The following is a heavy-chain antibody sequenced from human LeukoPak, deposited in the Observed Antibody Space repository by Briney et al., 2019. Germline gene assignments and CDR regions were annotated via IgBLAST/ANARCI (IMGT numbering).Heavy chain of an antibody. CDR3: ATGGRSGVALEQ. Sequence: GGSLRLSCLVSGLIASYNYMTWVRQAPGKGVDWISLIYSGGSTYYAGSVMGRFTISRDNSKTTLFLQMNSLKAEDTAVYYCATGGRSGVALEQWGQGTLVTVSS. V-gene: IGHV3-53*01. D-gene: IGHD1/OR15-1a*01. J-gene: IGHJ4*02. CDR2: IYSGGST. CDR1: GLIASYNY.